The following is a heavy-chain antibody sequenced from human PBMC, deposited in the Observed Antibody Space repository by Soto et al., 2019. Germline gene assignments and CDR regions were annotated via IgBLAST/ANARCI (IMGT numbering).Heavy chain of an antibody. J-gene: IGHJ6*02. CDR3: ARHGVVGATNRDYYYYGMDV. D-gene: IGHD1-26*01. CDR2: IYYSGST. CDR1: GGSISSSSYY. Sequence: ETLSLTCTVSGGSISSSSYYWGWIRQPPGKGLEWIGSIYYSGSTYYNPSLKSRVTISVDTSKNQFSLKLSSVTAADTAVYYCARHGVVGATNRDYYYYGMDVWGQGTTVTVSS. V-gene: IGHV4-39*01.